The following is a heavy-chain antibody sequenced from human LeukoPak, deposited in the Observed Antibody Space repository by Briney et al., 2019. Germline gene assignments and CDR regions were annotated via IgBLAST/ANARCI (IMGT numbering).Heavy chain of an antibody. CDR3: AKMGGRVWYKVPET. J-gene: IGHJ5*02. CDR2: ISGSGQTT. V-gene: IGHV3-23*01. Sequence: GGSLRLSCTASVFSFSVVWVRQAPGMGLEWVSSISGSGQTTYYADFVRGRFTISRDSSKNTVYLQMSGLRVEDTALYYCAKMGGRVWYKVPETWGQGTLVTVSS. CDR1: VFSFS. D-gene: IGHD6-19*01.